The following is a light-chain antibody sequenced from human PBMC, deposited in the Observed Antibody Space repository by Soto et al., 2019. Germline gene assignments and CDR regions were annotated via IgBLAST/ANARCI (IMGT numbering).Light chain of an antibody. V-gene: IGKV3-20*01. CDR1: KSVSSSY. J-gene: IGKJ1*01. CDR3: QQYGSSGT. Sequence: EIGLTQSPGTLSLSPGERATLSCRASKSVSSSYLAWYQQKPAQAHRLLIYGASSRATGIPDRFSGSGSWADLTLTIRRVEPEDYAVYYCQQYGSSGTFGQGTKVDIK. CDR2: GAS.